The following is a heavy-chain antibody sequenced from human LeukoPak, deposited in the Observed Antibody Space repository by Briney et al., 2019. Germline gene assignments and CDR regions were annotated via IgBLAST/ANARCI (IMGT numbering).Heavy chain of an antibody. CDR2: TNHSGST. CDR3: ARGGRYYDSSGYYWFDY. V-gene: IGHV4-34*01. CDR1: GGSFSGYY. Sequence: SQTLSLTCAVYGGSFSGYYWSWMRQPPGKGLEWIGETNHSGSTNYNPSLKSRVTISVDTSKNQFSLKLSSVTAADTAVYYCARGGRYYDSSGYYWFDYWGQGTLVTVSS. J-gene: IGHJ4*02. D-gene: IGHD3-22*01.